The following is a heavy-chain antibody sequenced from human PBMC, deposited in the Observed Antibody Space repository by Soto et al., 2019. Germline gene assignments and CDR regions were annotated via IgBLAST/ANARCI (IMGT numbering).Heavy chain of an antibody. V-gene: IGHV1-18*01. CDR1: GYTFTSYG. CDR3: ARRFVVATMPGSWFDP. D-gene: IGHD5-12*01. CDR2: ISAYNVNT. J-gene: IGHJ5*02. Sequence: QVQLVQSGAEVKKPGVSVKVSCKASGYTFTSYGISWVRQAPGQGLEWMGWISAYNVNTNYAQKLQGRVTMTTDTSTSTAYMELRSLRSDDTAVYYCARRFVVATMPGSWFDPWGQGTLVTVSS.